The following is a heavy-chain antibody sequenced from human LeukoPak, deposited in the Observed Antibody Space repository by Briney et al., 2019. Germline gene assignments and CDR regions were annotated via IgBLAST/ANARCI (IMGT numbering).Heavy chain of an antibody. J-gene: IGHJ3*02. CDR3: ARSHRYCSSTTCYPEAFDI. CDR1: GYNFTTYW. D-gene: IGHD2-2*01. Sequence: GESLKISCKASGYNFTTYWIAWVRQMPGKGLEWMGIIHPLDFDTRYSPSFQGQVTMSVNRSINTAYLQWSSLRASDTAMYYCARSHRYCSSTTCYPEAFDIWGQGTMVTVSS. CDR2: IHPLDFDT. V-gene: IGHV5-51*01.